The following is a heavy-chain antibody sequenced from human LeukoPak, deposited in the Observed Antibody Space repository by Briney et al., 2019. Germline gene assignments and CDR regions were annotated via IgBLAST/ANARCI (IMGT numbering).Heavy chain of an antibody. CDR3: ARELEHNSGVDY. D-gene: IGHD1/OR15-1a*01. CDR2: ISWDGGST. CDR1: GFTFDDYA. V-gene: IGHV3-43D*03. Sequence: PGGSLRLSCAASGFTFDDYAMHWVRQAPGKGLEWVSLISWDGGSTYYADSVKGRFTISRDNAKNSLYLQMNSLRAEDTAVYYCARELEHNSGVDYWGQGTLVTVSS. J-gene: IGHJ4*02.